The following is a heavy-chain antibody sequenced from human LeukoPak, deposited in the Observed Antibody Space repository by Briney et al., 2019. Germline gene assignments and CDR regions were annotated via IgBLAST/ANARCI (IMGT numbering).Heavy chain of an antibody. D-gene: IGHD2/OR15-2a*01. V-gene: IGHV1-2*02. CDR2: INPNSGGT. Sequence: ASVKVSCKASGYTFTGYYMHWVRQAPGQGLEWMGWINPNSGGTNYAQKFQGRVTMTRDTSISTAYMELSRLRSDDTAVYYCARSGGPTFYYYMDVWGKGTTVTVSS. J-gene: IGHJ6*03. CDR3: ARSGGPTFYYYMDV. CDR1: GYTFTGYY.